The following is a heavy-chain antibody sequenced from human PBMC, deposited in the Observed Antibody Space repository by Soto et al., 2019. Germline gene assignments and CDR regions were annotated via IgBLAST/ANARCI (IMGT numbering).Heavy chain of an antibody. V-gene: IGHV2-5*02. D-gene: IGHD6-19*01. CDR2: IYWDDDK. Sequence: QITLRESGPAVVRPTRTLTLTCTFSGFSLDTSGVGVGWIRQPPGKALEWLALIYWDDDKRYSPSLKNRVTTTRDTTKTQVVLVMTNLDPVDTGTYYCARDSSGWFGFDYWGQGVLVTVSS. CDR3: ARDSSGWFGFDY. J-gene: IGHJ4*02. CDR1: GFSLDTSGVG.